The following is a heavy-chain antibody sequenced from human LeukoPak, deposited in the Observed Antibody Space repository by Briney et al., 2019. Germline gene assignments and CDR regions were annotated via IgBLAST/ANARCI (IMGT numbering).Heavy chain of an antibody. CDR3: AKEAGQDYGALDAFDV. V-gene: IGHV3-21*01. Sequence: GGSLRLSCAASGFSFSIYSMNWVRQAPGKGLEWVSSISGSSSSLYYAESVKGRFTISRDNARNSLYLQTNSVRAEDTAVYYCAKEAGQDYGALDAFDVWGQGTMVTVSS. D-gene: IGHD4-17*01. CDR2: ISGSSSSL. CDR1: GFSFSIYS. J-gene: IGHJ3*01.